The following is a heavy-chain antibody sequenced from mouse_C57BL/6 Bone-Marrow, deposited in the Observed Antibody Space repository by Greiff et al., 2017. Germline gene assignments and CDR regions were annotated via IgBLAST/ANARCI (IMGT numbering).Heavy chain of an antibody. J-gene: IGHJ3*01. Sequence: VQLQQPGAELVKPGASVKLSCKASGYTFTSYWMHWVKQRPGQGLEWIGMIHPNSGSTNYNVKFKSKATLTVDKSSSTAYMQLSSLTSEDSAVYYCAEGGAPAWFAYWGQGTLVTVSA. CDR2: IHPNSGST. CDR1: GYTFTSYW. V-gene: IGHV1-64*01. CDR3: AEGGAPAWFAY.